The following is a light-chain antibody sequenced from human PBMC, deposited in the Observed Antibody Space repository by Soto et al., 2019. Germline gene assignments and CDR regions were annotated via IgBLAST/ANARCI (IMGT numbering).Light chain of an antibody. CDR2: AAS. CDR3: QQYGNTPPT. J-gene: IGKJ2*01. V-gene: IGKV3-20*01. Sequence: EIVLTQSPGTLSLSPGERATLSCRASQSVTSTYLAWYQRKAGRAPRLLIFAASSRATGVPDRFSGSGSGTDFPLTISRLEPEDFALYYCQQYGNTPPTFGQGTKLEIK. CDR1: QSVTSTY.